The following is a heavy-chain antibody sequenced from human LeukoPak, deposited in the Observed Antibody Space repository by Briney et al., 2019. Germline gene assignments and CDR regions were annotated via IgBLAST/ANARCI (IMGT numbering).Heavy chain of an antibody. CDR2: ISYDGSNK. CDR3: AKGGAFGELFDY. CDR1: GFTFSSYG. D-gene: IGHD3-10*01. V-gene: IGHV3-30*18. Sequence: GRSLRLSCAASGFTFSSYGLHWVRQAPGKGLEWVAVISYDGSNKYYADSVKGRFTISRDNSKDTLYLQMNSLRAEDTAVYYCAKGGAFGELFDYWGQGTLVTVSS. J-gene: IGHJ4*02.